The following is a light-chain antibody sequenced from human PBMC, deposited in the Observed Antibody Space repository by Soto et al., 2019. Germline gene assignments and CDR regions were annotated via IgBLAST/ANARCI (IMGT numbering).Light chain of an antibody. CDR1: QSVSSY. V-gene: IGKV3-11*01. Sequence: EIVLTQSPATLSLSPGERATLSCRAGQSVSSYLAWYQQKPGQAPRLLIYDASNRATGIPARFSGSGSGTDFTLTISSLEPEDFAVYYCQQRSNWPPFTFGPGTKVDIK. CDR3: QQRSNWPPFT. CDR2: DAS. J-gene: IGKJ3*01.